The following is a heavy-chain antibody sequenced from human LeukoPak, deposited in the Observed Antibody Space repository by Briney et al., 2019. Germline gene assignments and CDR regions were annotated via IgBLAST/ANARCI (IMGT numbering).Heavy chain of an antibody. CDR1: GYTFTSYY. D-gene: IGHD5-18*01. J-gene: IGHJ4*02. CDR3: ARGYSYGYEFPSGY. V-gene: IGHV1-69*13. Sequence: SVKVSCKASGYTFTSYYMHWVRQAPGQGLEWMGGIIPIFGTANYAQKFQGRVTITADEPTTTAYMELSSLRSEDTAVYYCARGYSYGYEFPSGYWGQGTLVTVSS. CDR2: IIPIFGTA.